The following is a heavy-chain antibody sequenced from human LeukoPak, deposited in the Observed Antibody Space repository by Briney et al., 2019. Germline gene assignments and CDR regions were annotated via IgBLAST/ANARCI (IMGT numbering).Heavy chain of an antibody. CDR1: GYTFSSYG. J-gene: IGHJ4*02. Sequence: ASLKVSCKASGYTFSSYGISWVRQAPGQGLEWMLWISAYNGNTNFAQEFQGRVTMTTDTSTSTASMELRSLRSDDTAVYYCARDQGIYNHRIIDSWGQGTLVTVSS. D-gene: IGHD5-12*01. V-gene: IGHV1-18*01. CDR3: ARDQGIYNHRIIDS. CDR2: ISAYNGNT.